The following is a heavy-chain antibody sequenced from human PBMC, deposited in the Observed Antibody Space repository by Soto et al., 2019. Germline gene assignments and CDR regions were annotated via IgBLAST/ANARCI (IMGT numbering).Heavy chain of an antibody. Sequence: PGESLKISCKGSGYSFTSYWIGWVRQMPGKGLEWMGIIYPGDSDTRYSPSFQGQVTISADKSISTAYLQWSSLKASDTAMYYCARPRAVWFGELLTYYFDYWGQGTLVTVSS. CDR2: IYPGDSDT. J-gene: IGHJ4*02. CDR3: ARPRAVWFGELLTYYFDY. D-gene: IGHD3-10*01. CDR1: GYSFTSYW. V-gene: IGHV5-51*01.